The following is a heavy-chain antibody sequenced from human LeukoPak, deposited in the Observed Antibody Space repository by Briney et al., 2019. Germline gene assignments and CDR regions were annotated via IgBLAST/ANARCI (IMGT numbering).Heavy chain of an antibody. CDR3: ARVDTAMVMDY. CDR1: GGSISSYY. J-gene: IGHJ4*02. CDR2: IYTSGST. V-gene: IGHV4-4*07. Sequence: SETLSLTCTVSGGSISSYYWSWIRQPAGKGLEWIGRIYTSGSTNYNPSLKSRVTISVDKSKNQFSLKLSSVTAADTAVYYCARVDTAMVMDYWGQGTLVTVSS. D-gene: IGHD5-18*01.